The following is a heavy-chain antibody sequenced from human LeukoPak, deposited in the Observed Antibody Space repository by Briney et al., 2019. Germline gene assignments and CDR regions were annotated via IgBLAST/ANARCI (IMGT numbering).Heavy chain of an antibody. CDR1: GVSFSGYY. D-gene: IGHD2-2*01. V-gene: IGHV4-34*01. J-gene: IGHJ4*02. CDR2: INHSGST. Sequence: PSETLPLTCAVYGVSFSGYYWGWIRQPPGKGLEWIWEINHSGSTNYNPSLKSRFTISVDTSKNQFSLKLSSVTAADTAVYYCARHEDIVVVPAALFDYWGQGTLVTVSS. CDR3: ARHEDIVVVPAALFDY.